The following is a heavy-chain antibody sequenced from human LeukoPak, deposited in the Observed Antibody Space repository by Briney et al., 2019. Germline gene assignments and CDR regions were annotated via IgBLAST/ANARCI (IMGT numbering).Heavy chain of an antibody. J-gene: IGHJ6*04. CDR2: TRNKANSYTT. CDR1: GFTFSDHY. Sequence: GGSLRLSCAASGFTFSDHYMDWVRQAPGKGLEWVGRTRNKANSYTTEYAASVKGRFTISRDDSKNSLYLQMNSLKTGDTAVYYCARDVRIRDYYYYGMDVWGKGTTVTVSS. V-gene: IGHV3-72*01. CDR3: ARDVRIRDYYYYGMDV. D-gene: IGHD1-14*01.